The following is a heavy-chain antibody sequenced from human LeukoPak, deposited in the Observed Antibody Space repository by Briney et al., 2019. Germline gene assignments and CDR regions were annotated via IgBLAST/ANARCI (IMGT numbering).Heavy chain of an antibody. D-gene: IGHD6-13*01. CDR3: ARGIYSSDAFDI. Sequence: SETLSLTCTVSGGSISSYYWKWIRQPPGKGLEWIGYIYYSGSTNYNPSLKSRVTMSIGTSKNQFSLKLSSVTAADTAVYYCARGIYSSDAFDIWGQGTMVTVSS. J-gene: IGHJ3*02. CDR2: IYYSGST. CDR1: GGSISSYY. V-gene: IGHV4-59*01.